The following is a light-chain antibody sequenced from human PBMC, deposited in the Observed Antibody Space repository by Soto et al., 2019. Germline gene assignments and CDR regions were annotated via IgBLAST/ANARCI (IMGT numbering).Light chain of an antibody. CDR1: ASDVGAYNY. Sequence: QSALTQPPSASGSLGQSVTISCTGAASDVGAYNYVSWYQQHPGKAPKLMIYEVTKRPSGVPDRFSGSKSGNTASLTVSGLQAEGEANYYCSSYAGSSTLYVFGTGTKVTVL. J-gene: IGLJ1*01. V-gene: IGLV2-8*01. CDR3: SSYAGSSTLYV. CDR2: EVT.